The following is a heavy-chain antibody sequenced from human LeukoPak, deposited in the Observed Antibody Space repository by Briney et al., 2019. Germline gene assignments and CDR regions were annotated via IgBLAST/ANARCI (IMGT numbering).Heavy chain of an antibody. CDR2: ISWNSGSI. J-gene: IGHJ4*02. CDR1: GFTFDDYA. CDR3: AKDVYAVGEYYFDY. V-gene: IGHV3-9*01. Sequence: GRSLRLSCAASGFTFDDYAMHWVRHAPGKGLEWVSGISWNSGSIGYADSVKGRFTISRDNAKNSLYLQMNSLRAEDTALYYCAKDVYAVGEYYFDYWGQGTLVTVSS. D-gene: IGHD3-10*01.